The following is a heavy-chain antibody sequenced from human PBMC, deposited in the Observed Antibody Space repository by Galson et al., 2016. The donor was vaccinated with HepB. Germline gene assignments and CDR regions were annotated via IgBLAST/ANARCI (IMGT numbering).Heavy chain of an antibody. CDR1: GITFSTYW. J-gene: IGHJ4*02. CDR3: ARRRGSGSHDY. V-gene: IGHV3-74*01. D-gene: IGHD3-10*01. CDR2: VNTEGSGA. Sequence: SLRLSCAASGITFSTYWMHWVRQAPGKGLVWLSRVNTEGSGADYADSVKGRFTISRDNSKNTLYLEMNSLRAEDTAVYYCARRRGSGSHDYWGQGTLVTVSS.